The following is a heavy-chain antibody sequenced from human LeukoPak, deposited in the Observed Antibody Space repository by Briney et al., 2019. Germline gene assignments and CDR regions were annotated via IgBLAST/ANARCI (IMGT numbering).Heavy chain of an antibody. J-gene: IGHJ5*02. Sequence: SETLSLTCAVYGGSFSGYYWSWIRQPPGKGLEWIGEINHSGSTNYNPSLKSRVTISVDTSKNQFSLKLSSVTAADTAVYYCARGSVYYGSGSYYPIANWCDPWGQGTLVTVSS. D-gene: IGHD3-10*01. V-gene: IGHV4-34*01. CDR1: GGSFSGYY. CDR3: ARGSVYYGSGSYYPIANWCDP. CDR2: INHSGST.